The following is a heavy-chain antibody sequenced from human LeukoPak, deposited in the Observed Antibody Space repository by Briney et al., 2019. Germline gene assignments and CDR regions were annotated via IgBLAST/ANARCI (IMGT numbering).Heavy chain of an antibody. J-gene: IGHJ4*02. Sequence: GGSLRLSCAASGFTFSSMNWVRQAPGKGLEWVSYISRSSTTIYYADSVKGRFTISRDNAKNSLYLQMNSLRAEDTAVYYCANTAGYKVYWGQGTLVTVSS. CDR1: GFTFSS. V-gene: IGHV3-48*01. CDR2: ISRSSTTI. D-gene: IGHD1-14*01. CDR3: ANTAGYKVY.